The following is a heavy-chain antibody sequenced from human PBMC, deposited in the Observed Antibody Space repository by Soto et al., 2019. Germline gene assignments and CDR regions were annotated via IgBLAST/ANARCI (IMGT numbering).Heavy chain of an antibody. Sequence: PGESLKISCKGSGYSFTSYWIGWVLQMPGKGLEWMGIIYPGDSDTRYSPSFQGQVTISADTSISTAYLQWSSLKASDTAMHYWARHRRSAPGDYYDRSGYAFDIWGQGAMVTVSS. J-gene: IGHJ3*02. CDR3: ARHRRSAPGDYYDRSGYAFDI. V-gene: IGHV5-51*01. CDR1: GYSFTSYW. D-gene: IGHD3-22*01. CDR2: IYPGDSDT.